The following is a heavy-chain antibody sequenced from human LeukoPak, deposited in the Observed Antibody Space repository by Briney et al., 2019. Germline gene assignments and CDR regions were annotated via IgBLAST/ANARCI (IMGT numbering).Heavy chain of an antibody. V-gene: IGHV4-59*08. CDR3: ARKISGDDAFDI. J-gene: IGHJ3*02. CDR2: IYYSGST. CDR1: GGSISSYY. D-gene: IGHD5-12*01. Sequence: SETLSLTCTVSGGSISSYYWSWIRQPPGKGLEWIGYIYYSGSTNYNPSLKSRVTISVDTSKNQFSLKLSSVTAADTAVYYCARKISGDDAFDIWGQGTMVTVSS.